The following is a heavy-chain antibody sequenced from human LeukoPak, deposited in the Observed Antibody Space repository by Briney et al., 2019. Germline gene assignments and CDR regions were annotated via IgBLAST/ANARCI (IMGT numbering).Heavy chain of an antibody. CDR3: ARDASTIRFDY. Sequence: GASVKVSCKASGYTFSTYSINWLRQAPGQGLEWMGWITTNTGNPTYAQGFTGRFVFSLDTSVSTAYLQISSLKAEDTAVYYCARDASTIRFDYWGQGTLVTVFS. CDR2: ITTNTGNP. V-gene: IGHV7-4-1*02. CDR1: GYTFSTYS. J-gene: IGHJ4*02. D-gene: IGHD5-24*01.